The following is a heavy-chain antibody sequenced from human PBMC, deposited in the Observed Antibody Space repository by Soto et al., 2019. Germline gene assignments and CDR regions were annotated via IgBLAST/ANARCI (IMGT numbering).Heavy chain of an antibody. CDR3: ARVYGDYVQHENWFDP. D-gene: IGHD4-17*01. CDR1: GGSITSGGHY. CDR2: IYDSGST. V-gene: IGHV4-31*03. Sequence: SETLSLTCTVSGGSITSGGHYWGWIRQYPGKGLEWIGHIYDSGSTYYNPSLKSRVTISVDTSKNQFSLKLSSVTAADTAVYYCARVYGDYVQHENWFDPWGQGTLVTVSS. J-gene: IGHJ5*02.